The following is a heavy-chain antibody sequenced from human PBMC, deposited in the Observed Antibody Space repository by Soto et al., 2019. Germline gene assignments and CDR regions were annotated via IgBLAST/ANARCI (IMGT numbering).Heavy chain of an antibody. V-gene: IGHV4-30-2*01. D-gene: IGHD3-10*01. CDR3: VESRSIWFGELLYPLFGIGSPNYYYGMDV. Sequence: PSETLSLTCAVSGGSISSGGYSWSWIRQPPGKGLEWIGYIYHSGSTYYNPSLKSRVTISVDRSKNQFSLKLSSVTAADTAVYYCVESRSIWFGELLYPLFGIGSPNYYYGMDVWGQGTTVTVSS. CDR1: GGSISSGGYS. J-gene: IGHJ6*02. CDR2: IYHSGST.